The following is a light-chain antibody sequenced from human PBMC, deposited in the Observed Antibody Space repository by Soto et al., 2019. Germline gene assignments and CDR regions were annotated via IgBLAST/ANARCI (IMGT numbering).Light chain of an antibody. V-gene: IGKV3-20*01. CDR1: QSVSNNY. J-gene: IGKJ1*01. CDR2: GAY. CDR3: QQYAVSPWT. Sequence: EIVLTQSPGTLSLSPGERATLSCRASQSVSNNYLAWYQQKLGQAPRLLIYGAYNRATGIPDRFSGSESGTDFTLTISRLEPEDFAVYFCQQYAVSPWTFGHGTKVEIK.